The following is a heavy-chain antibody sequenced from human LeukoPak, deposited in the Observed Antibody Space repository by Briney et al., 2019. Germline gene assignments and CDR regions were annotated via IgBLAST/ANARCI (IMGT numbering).Heavy chain of an antibody. CDR2: ISSSSGII. J-gene: IGHJ4*02. Sequence: GGSLRLSCAASGFTFSDHYMDWVRQAPGKGLEWVSYISSSSGIIYYADSVKGRFTMSRDNAKNSLYLQMNSLRAEDTALYYCARYGSSWSFDYWGQGTLVTVSS. D-gene: IGHD6-13*01. CDR3: ARYGSSWSFDY. V-gene: IGHV3-48*01. CDR1: GFTFSDHY.